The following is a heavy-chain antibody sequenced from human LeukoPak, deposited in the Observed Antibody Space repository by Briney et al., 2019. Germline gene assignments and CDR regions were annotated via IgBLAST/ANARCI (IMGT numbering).Heavy chain of an antibody. CDR3: ARGYSSTAPFDY. D-gene: IGHD2-15*01. J-gene: IGHJ4*02. Sequence: GGSLRLSCAASGFTFSIYWMHWVRQAPGKGLVWVSRINSDGSSTSYADSVKGRFTISRDNAKNTLYLQMNSLRAEDTAVYYCARGYSSTAPFDYWGQGTLVTVSS. V-gene: IGHV3-74*01. CDR2: INSDGSST. CDR1: GFTFSIYW.